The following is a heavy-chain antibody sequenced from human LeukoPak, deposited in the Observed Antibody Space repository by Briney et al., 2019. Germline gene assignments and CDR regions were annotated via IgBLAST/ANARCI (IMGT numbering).Heavy chain of an antibody. CDR1: GYTFTNYA. CDR3: ARGSGYIINY. D-gene: IGHD5-12*01. CDR2: SSGENVHT. J-gene: IGHJ4*02. V-gene: IGHV1-3*02. Sequence: GASVRVSCKPSGYTFTNYAIHWRREAPGQRLQWRGWSSGENVHTKYSQEVQGRVTITKDTSASTAYMELSSLKAEDKAVYYCARGSGYIINYWGQGTLVTAS.